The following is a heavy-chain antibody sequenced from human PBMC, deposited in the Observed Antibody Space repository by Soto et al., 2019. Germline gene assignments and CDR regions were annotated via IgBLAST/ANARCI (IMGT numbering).Heavy chain of an antibody. CDR2: IYWNDDK. CDR1: GFLLSTSGVG. Sequence: SGPKLVNPTQTLTLTCTFFGFLLSTSGVGVGWIRQPPGKALEWLAPIYWNDDKRNSTTLKSRLTITKDTTKNQVVLTMTNMDPVDTAAYYWALSNYGGIRYYYDGMDVWGQGTTVTVSS. D-gene: IGHD4-17*01. J-gene: IGHJ6*02. V-gene: IGHV2-5*01. CDR3: ALSNYGGIRYYYDGMDV.